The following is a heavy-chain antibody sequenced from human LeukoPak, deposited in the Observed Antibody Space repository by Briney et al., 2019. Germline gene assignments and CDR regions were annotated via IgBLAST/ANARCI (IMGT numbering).Heavy chain of an antibody. CDR2: ISGSGGST. Sequence: GGSLRLSCAASGFTFSSYAMSWVRQAPGKGLEWVSAISGSGGSTYYADSVKGRCTISRDNSKNTLYLQMNSLRAEDTAVYYCAKDKTRGDGNAYYFDYWGQGTLVTVSS. D-gene: IGHD5-24*01. J-gene: IGHJ4*02. CDR1: GFTFSSYA. CDR3: AKDKTRGDGNAYYFDY. V-gene: IGHV3-23*01.